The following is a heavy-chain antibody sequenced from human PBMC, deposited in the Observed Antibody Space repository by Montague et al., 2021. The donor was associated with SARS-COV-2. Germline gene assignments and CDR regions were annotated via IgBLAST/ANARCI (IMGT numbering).Heavy chain of an antibody. D-gene: IGHD4-17*01. CDR2: IKQDGSEK. CDR3: ARDGLTTVTTYYFDH. V-gene: IGHV3-7*01. Sequence: SLRLSCAASGFPFSAYWMSWVRQAPGKGLEWVAHIKQDGSEKYYVDSVKGRFTISRDNAKNSLYLLVNSLRAEDTAVYYCARDGLTTVTTYYFDHWGQGTLVTVSS. CDR1: GFPFSAYW. J-gene: IGHJ4*02.